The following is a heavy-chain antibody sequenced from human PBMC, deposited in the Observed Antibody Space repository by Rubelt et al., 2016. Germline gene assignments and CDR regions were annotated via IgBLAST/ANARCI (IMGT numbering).Heavy chain of an antibody. D-gene: IGHD3-10*02. V-gene: IGHV3-30*04. Sequence: QVQLVESGGGVVQPGRSLRLSCAASGFTFSSYAMHWVRQAPGKGLEWVAVISYDGSNKYYADSVKGRFTISRDNSKNTLYLQMNSLRAEDTAGYYCARDGCITMSCMDVWGQGTTVTVSS. J-gene: IGHJ6*02. CDR1: GFTFSSYA. CDR2: ISYDGSNK. CDR3: ARDGCITMSCMDV.